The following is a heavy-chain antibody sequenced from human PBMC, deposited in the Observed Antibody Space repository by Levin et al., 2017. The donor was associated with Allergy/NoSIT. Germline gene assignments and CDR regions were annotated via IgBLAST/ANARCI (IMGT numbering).Heavy chain of an antibody. CDR2: IYYSGST. J-gene: IGHJ3*02. CDR1: GGSISSSSYY. V-gene: IGHV4-39*01. CDR3: ARTMALYGAFDI. D-gene: IGHD4/OR15-4a*01. Sequence: TSETLSLTCTVSGGSISSSSYYWGWIRQPPGKGLEWIGSIYYSGSTYYNPSLKSRVTISVDTSKNQFSLKLSSVTAADTAVYYCARTMALYGAFDIWGQGTMVTVSS.